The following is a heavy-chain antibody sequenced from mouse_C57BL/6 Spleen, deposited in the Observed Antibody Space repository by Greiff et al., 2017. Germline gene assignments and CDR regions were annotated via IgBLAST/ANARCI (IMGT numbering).Heavy chain of an antibody. V-gene: IGHV1-53*01. Sequence: VQLQQSGTELVKPGASVKLSCKASGYTFTSYWMHWVKQRPGQGLEWIGNINPSNGGTNYNEKFKSKATLTVDKSSSTAYMQLSSLTSEDSAVYYCARSGNGYDVGFAYWGQGTLVTVSA. D-gene: IGHD2-2*01. CDR2: INPSNGGT. CDR1: GYTFTSYW. J-gene: IGHJ3*01. CDR3: ARSGNGYDVGFAY.